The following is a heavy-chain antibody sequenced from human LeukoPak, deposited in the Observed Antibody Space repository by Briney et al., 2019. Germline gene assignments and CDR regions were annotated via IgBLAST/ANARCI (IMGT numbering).Heavy chain of an antibody. Sequence: SETLSLTCAVYGGSFSGYYWSWIRQPPGKGLEWIGEINHSGSTNYNPSLKSRVTISVDTSKNQFSLKQSSVTAADTAVYYCARMQPVRYYYYGMDVWGQGTTVTVSS. CDR1: GGSFSGYY. CDR3: ARMQPVRYYYYGMDV. CDR2: INHSGST. J-gene: IGHJ6*02. D-gene: IGHD6-6*01. V-gene: IGHV4-34*01.